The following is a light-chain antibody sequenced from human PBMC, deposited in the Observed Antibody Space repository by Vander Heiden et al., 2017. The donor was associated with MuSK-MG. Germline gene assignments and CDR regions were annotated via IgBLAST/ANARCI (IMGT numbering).Light chain of an antibody. CDR3: SSYTGSNTVI. CDR2: EVS. CDR1: SSDVGGYNY. J-gene: IGLJ2*01. V-gene: IGLV2-8*01. Sequence: QSALTPPPSASGSPGQSVAISCTGTSSDVGGYNYVSWYQHPPGKAPKLMFYEVSKRPSVVPDRFSGSKSGNMASLTVSGLQAEDEADYSCSSYTGSNTVIFGGGTKLTVL.